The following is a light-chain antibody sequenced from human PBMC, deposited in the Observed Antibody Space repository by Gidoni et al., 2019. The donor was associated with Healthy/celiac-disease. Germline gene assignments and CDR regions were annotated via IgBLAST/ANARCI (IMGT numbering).Light chain of an antibody. CDR1: SLRSYY. CDR2: GKN. CDR3: NSRDSSGNHLV. J-gene: IGLJ2*01. Sequence: SSELTQDPAVSVALGQTVRITCQGDSLRSYYASWYQQKQGQAPVIVIYGKNNRPSGIQDRFSVSSSGNTASLTITGAQAEDEADYYCNSRDSSGNHLVFGGGTKLTVL. V-gene: IGLV3-19*01.